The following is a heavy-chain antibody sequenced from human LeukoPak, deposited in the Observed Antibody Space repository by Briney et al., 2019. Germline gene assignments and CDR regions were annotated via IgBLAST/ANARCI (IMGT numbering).Heavy chain of an antibody. CDR2: ISDSGGTT. V-gene: IGHV3-23*01. D-gene: IGHD2-15*01. CDR3: AKKTATKGTYYFDY. J-gene: IGHJ4*02. Sequence: TGGSLRLSCAASGFTFSSYAMSWVRQAPGKGLEWVAVISDSGGTTFYADSVKGRFTISRDNSKNTLYLQMNSLRAEDTAVYYCAKKTATKGTYYFDYWGQGTLVTVSS. CDR1: GFTFSSYA.